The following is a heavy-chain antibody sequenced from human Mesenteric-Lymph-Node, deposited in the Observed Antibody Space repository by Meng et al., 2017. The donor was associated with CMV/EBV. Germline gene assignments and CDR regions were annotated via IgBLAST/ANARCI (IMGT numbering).Heavy chain of an antibody. CDR2: IIPILGIA. Sequence: QVQLVRSGAAVQTPGSSVKVACKASGGTFSSYTISWVRQAPGQGLEWMGRIIPILGIANYAQKFQGRVTITADKSTSTAYMELSSLRSEDTAVYYCAGGIAAAGSRWFDPWGQGTLVTVSS. V-gene: IGHV1-69*02. J-gene: IGHJ5*02. CDR3: AGGIAAAGSRWFDP. D-gene: IGHD6-13*01. CDR1: GGTFSSYT.